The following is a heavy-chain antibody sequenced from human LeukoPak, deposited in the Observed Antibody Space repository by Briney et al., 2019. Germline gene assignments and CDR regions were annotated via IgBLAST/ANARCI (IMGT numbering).Heavy chain of an antibody. CDR2: IFYSGST. J-gene: IGHJ4*02. CDR1: GGSISNYY. Sequence: ASETLSLTCTVSGGSISNYYWSWIRQPPGKGLEWIGYIFYSGSTNYNPSLKSRVTISVDTSKNQFSLKLSSVTAADTAVYYCARHPGGWSNFDYWGQGTLVTVSS. CDR3: ARHPGGWSNFDY. D-gene: IGHD6-19*01. V-gene: IGHV4-59*08.